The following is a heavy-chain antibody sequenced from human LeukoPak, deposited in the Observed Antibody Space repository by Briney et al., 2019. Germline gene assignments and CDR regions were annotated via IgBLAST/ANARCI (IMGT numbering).Heavy chain of an antibody. CDR2: ISSDGSST. CDR3: ARDWRVTGRPDIDY. CDR1: GFTFRNHW. J-gene: IGHJ4*02. Sequence: GGSLRLSCAASGFTFRNHWMHCVRQTPGKGLVWVSRISSDGSSTTYADSVKGRFTISRDNAKNTLYLQMNNLRAEDTDMYYCARDWRVTGRPDIDYWGQGTLVIVSS. D-gene: IGHD6-6*01. V-gene: IGHV3-74*03.